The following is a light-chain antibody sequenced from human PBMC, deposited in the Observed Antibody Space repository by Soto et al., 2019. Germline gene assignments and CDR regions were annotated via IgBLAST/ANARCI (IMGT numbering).Light chain of an antibody. Sequence: IQMTQSPSSVSASVGDRVTITCRASQDISSWLAWYQQKPGKAPKLLIYATSRLQSGVPSRFSGSGSGTDSTLTISSLQPEDSATYYCQQANSFSLTFGGGTKVEIK. J-gene: IGKJ4*01. CDR1: QDISSW. CDR2: ATS. V-gene: IGKV1D-12*01. CDR3: QQANSFSLT.